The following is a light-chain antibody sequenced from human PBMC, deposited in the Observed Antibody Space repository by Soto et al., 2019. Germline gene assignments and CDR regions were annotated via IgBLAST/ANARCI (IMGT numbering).Light chain of an antibody. CDR3: QQLSNWLT. Sequence: EIVLTQSPATLSLSPGERATLSCRASQSVSSYLAWYQQKPGQAPRLLIYDASNRATGIPARFSGSGSGTDFTLTISSLEAEDFAVYYCQQLSNWLTCGGGTKVEIK. CDR1: QSVSSY. J-gene: IGKJ4*02. CDR2: DAS. V-gene: IGKV3-11*01.